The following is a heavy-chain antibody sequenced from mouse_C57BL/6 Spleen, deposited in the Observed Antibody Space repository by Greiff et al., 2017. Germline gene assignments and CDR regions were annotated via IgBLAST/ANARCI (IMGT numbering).Heavy chain of an antibody. Sequence: QVQLQQPGAELVRPGSSVKLSCKASGYTFTSYWMDWVKQRPGQGLEWIGNIYPSDSETHYNQKFKDKATLTVDKSSSTAYMQLSSLTSEDSAVXYRARSRYYCDSWGQGTTLTVSS. CDR2: IYPSDSET. J-gene: IGHJ2*01. CDR1: GYTFTSYW. CDR3: ARSRYYCDS. V-gene: IGHV1-61*01.